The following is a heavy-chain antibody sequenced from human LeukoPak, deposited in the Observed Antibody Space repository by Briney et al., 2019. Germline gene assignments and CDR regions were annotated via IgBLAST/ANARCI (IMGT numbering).Heavy chain of an antibody. Sequence: KPSETLSLTCAVYGGSFSGYYWSWIRQPPGKGLEWIGEINHSGSTNYNPSLKSRVTISVGTSKNQFSLKLSSVTAADTAVYYCARGVGDSSGYYYDDYWGQGTLVTVSS. CDR3: ARGVGDSSGYYYDDY. CDR1: GGSFSGYY. J-gene: IGHJ4*02. V-gene: IGHV4-34*01. CDR2: INHSGST. D-gene: IGHD3-22*01.